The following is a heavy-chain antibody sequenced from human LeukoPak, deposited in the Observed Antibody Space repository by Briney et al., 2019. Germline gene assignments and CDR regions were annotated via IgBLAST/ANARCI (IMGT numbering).Heavy chain of an antibody. J-gene: IGHJ6*03. CDR2: INWNSGST. V-gene: IGHV3-9*01. D-gene: IGHD6-6*01. Sequence: GGPLRLSCAASGFTFVDYAMHWVRQAPGKGLEWVSSINWNSGSTAYADSVKGRFTISRDNAKKSVYLQMDSLRPDDTALYYCTKDAGVGSSSPSFYFYMDVWGKGTTVSVSS. CDR1: GFTFVDYA. CDR3: TKDAGVGSSSPSFYFYMDV.